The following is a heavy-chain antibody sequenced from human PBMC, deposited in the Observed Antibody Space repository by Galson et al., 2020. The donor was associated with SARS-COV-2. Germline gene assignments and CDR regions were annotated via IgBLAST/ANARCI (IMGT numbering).Heavy chain of an antibody. J-gene: IGHJ4*02. CDR1: GFTFSSYA. V-gene: IGHV3-23*01. D-gene: IGHD3-10*01. Sequence: GGSLRLSCAASGFTFSSYAMSWVRQAPGKGLEWVSAISGSGGSTYYADSVKGRFTISRDNSKNTLYLQMNSLRAEDTAVYYCAKDYAGLWFGELYFDYWGQGTLVTVSS. CDR3: AKDYAGLWFGELYFDY. CDR2: ISGSGGST.